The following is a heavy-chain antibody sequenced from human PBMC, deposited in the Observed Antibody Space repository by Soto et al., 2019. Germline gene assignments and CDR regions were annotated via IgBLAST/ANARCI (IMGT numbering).Heavy chain of an antibody. J-gene: IGHJ6*03. CDR1: GGSISSGGYY. CDR2: IYYSGST. D-gene: IGHD3-3*01. Sequence: SETLSLTCTVSGGSISSGGYYWSWIRQHPGKGLEWIGYIYYSGSTYYNPSLKSRVTISVDTSKNQFSLKLSSVTAADTAVYYCARDSPSDFWSSKYYYYYMDVWGKGTTVTVSS. CDR3: ARDSPSDFWSSKYYYYYMDV. V-gene: IGHV4-31*03.